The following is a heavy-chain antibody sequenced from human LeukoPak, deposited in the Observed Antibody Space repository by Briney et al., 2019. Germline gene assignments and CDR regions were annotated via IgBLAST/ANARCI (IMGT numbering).Heavy chain of an antibody. D-gene: IGHD3-10*01. CDR3: ARGLGVRGVIIWYYYYGMDV. CDR2: MNPNSGNT. V-gene: IGHV1-8*02. J-gene: IGHJ6*02. Sequence: ASVKLSCKTSGYTFSTYGVSWVRQATGQGLEWMGWMNPNSGNTGYAQKFQGRVTMTRNTSISTAYMELSSLRSEDTAVYYCARGLGVRGVIIWYYYYGMDVWGQGTTVTVSS. CDR1: GYTFSTYG.